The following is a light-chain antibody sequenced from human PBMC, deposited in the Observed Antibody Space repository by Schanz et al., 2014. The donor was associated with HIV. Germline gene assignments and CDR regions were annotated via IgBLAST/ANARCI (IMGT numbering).Light chain of an antibody. CDR2: EVS. CDR3: SSYTGSSSVI. CDR1: SSDVGGYNY. V-gene: IGLV2-8*01. Sequence: QSVLTQPPSASGSPGQSVTISCTGTSSDVGGYNYVSWYQQHPGKAPKLLIYEVSKRPSGVPDRFSGSKSGTSASLAISGLQSEDEADYYCSSYTGSSSVIFGGGTKPTVL. J-gene: IGLJ2*01.